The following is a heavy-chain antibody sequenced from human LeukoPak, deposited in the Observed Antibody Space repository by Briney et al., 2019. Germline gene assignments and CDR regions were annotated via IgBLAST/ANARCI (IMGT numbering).Heavy chain of an antibody. V-gene: IGHV3-21*01. Sequence: GGSLTLSCAASQFTFSIYSMNWVRQAPGKGLEWVSSINRGATHIYYADSLRGRFIISRDDAKNSLYLQMNSLRAEDTAAYYCVRLRRNSDSSGYYYYYDYWGQGTLVTVSS. D-gene: IGHD3-22*01. J-gene: IGHJ4*02. CDR2: INRGATHI. CDR3: VRLRRNSDSSGYYYYYDY. CDR1: QFTFSIYS.